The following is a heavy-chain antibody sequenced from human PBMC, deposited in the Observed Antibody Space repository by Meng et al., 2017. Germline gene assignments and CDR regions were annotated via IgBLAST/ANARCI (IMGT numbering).Heavy chain of an antibody. CDR1: GFTVSSNY. J-gene: IGHJ4*02. D-gene: IGHD1-26*01. V-gene: IGHV3-53*02. CDR2: IYSGGST. Sequence: VQLVGTGGGVIRPGGSLRLSWAASGFTVSSNYMRWVRQAPGKGLEWVSVIYSGGSTYYADSVKGRFTITRDNSKDTLYLQMNSLRAEDTAVYYCARGGSYYSYWGQGTLVTVSS. CDR3: ARGGSYYSY.